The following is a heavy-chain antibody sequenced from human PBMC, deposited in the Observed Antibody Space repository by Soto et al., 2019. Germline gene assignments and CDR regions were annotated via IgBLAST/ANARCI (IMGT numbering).Heavy chain of an antibody. V-gene: IGHV1-18*04. CDR1: DYTFTSSG. J-gene: IGHJ4*02. CDR2: ISVKSGDT. D-gene: IGHD1-7*01. Sequence: ASVKVSCKASDYTFTSSGVIWVRQAPGQGLEWMGWISVKSGDTNYAQKFQGRVTMTTDTSTSTAYMDLRSLTSDDTAVYYCARAGASDWNYISSSSWGQGTLVTVSS. CDR3: ARAGASDWNYISSSS.